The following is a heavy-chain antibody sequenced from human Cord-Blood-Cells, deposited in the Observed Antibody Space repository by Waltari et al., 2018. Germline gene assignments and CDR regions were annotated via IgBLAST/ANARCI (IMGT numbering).Heavy chain of an antibody. V-gene: IGHV4-4*07. J-gene: IGHJ4*02. CDR2: IYTSGST. CDR1: GGSISSSY. D-gene: IGHD6-13*01. Sequence: QVQLQESGPGLVTPSETLSLTCTVSGGSISSSYWSWIRQPTGKGLEWIGRIYTSGSTNYNPSLKSRVTMSVDTSKNQFSLKLSSVTAADTAVYYCARDGAPGIAAASTASFDYWGQGTLVTVSS. CDR3: ARDGAPGIAAASTASFDY.